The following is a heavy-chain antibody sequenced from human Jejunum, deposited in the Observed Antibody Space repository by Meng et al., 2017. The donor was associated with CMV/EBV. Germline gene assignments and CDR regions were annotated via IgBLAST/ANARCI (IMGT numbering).Heavy chain of an antibody. Sequence: VSGDSLRNYYWSWIRQPPGGGLEWIGFIFHTGSNSYNPSLESRVTMSVDTSKNLFSLTVTSVTAADTAIYYCARTDYYSYYGMDVWGQGTPVTVSS. J-gene: IGHJ6*02. CDR1: GDSLRNYY. CDR3: ARTDYYSYYGMDV. CDR2: IFHTGSN. V-gene: IGHV4-59*01.